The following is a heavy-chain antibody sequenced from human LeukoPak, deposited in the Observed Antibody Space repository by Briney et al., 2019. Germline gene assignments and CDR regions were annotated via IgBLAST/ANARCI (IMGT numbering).Heavy chain of an antibody. V-gene: IGHV1-24*01. Sequence: ASVKVSCKASDFTFSNYGFNWVRQAPGKGLEWMGGFDPEDGETIYAQKFQGRVTMTEDTSTDTAYMELSSLRSEDTAVYYCATDLLERWTTPNNDYWGQGTLVTVSS. J-gene: IGHJ4*02. CDR2: FDPEDGET. D-gene: IGHD3/OR15-3a*01. CDR1: DFTFSNYG. CDR3: ATDLLERWTTPNNDY.